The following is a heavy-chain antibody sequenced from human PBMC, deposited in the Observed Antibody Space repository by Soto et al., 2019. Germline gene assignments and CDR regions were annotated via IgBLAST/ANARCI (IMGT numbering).Heavy chain of an antibody. CDR2: ISSNGGST. V-gene: IGHV3-64D*06. Sequence: GGSLRLSCSASGFTFSSYAMHWVRQAPGKGLEYVSAISSNGGSTYYADSVKGRFTISRDNSKNTLSLQMSSLRAEDTAVYYCVKDMGYTAMAPFDYWGQGTLVTVSS. CDR1: GFTFSSYA. D-gene: IGHD5-18*01. J-gene: IGHJ4*02. CDR3: VKDMGYTAMAPFDY.